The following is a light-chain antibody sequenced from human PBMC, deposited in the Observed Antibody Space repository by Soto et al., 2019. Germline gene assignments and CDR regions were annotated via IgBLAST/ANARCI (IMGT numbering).Light chain of an antibody. J-gene: IGLJ2*01. Sequence: QSVLAQSPSASGTPGQTVTISCSGGSSNIGSYAVNWYQHVPGTAPKLVIYNDSQRPSGVSDRISASKSGTSASLAISGLLSEDEAEYLCAVWDGSLNSVLFGGGTKLTVL. CDR2: NDS. CDR3: AVWDGSLNSVL. V-gene: IGLV1-44*01. CDR1: SSNIGSYA.